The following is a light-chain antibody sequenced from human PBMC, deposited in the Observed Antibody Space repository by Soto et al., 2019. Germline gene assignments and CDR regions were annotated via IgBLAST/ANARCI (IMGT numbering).Light chain of an antibody. CDR2: AAS. Sequence: EVVLTQSPGTLSLSPGERATLSCRANLSINKNYLAWYQQKPGQAPRLLIYAASSRATGIPDRFSGGGSGTDFTLTIGRLEPEDFAVYYCQQYASAPRTFGQGTKVEVK. CDR1: LSINKNY. J-gene: IGKJ1*01. CDR3: QQYASAPRT. V-gene: IGKV3-20*01.